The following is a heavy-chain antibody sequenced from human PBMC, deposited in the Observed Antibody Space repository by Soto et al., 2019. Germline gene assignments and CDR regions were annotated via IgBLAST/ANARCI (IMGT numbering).Heavy chain of an antibody. CDR3: ARADSSGYRNNWFDP. Sequence: PSETLSLTCTVSGGSISSYYWSWIRQPAGKGLEWIGRIYTSGSTNYNPSLKSRVTMSVDTSKNQFSLKLGSVTAADTAVYYCARADSSGYRNNWFDPWGQGTLVTVSS. D-gene: IGHD3-22*01. CDR1: GGSISSYY. CDR2: IYTSGST. J-gene: IGHJ5*02. V-gene: IGHV4-4*07.